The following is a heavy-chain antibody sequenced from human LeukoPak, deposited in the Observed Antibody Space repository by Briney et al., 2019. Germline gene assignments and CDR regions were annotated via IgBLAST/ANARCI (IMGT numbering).Heavy chain of an antibody. CDR2: IYHSGST. CDR1: GGSISSGGYY. V-gene: IGHV4-30-2*01. D-gene: IGHD1-26*01. Sequence: SQTLSLTCTVSGGSISSGGYYWSWIRQPPGKGLEWIGYIYHSGSTYYNPSLKSRVTISVDRSKNQFSLKLSSVTAADTAVYYCARLSVIVGAALEYYYYYMDVWGQGTTVTVSS. J-gene: IGHJ6*03. CDR3: ARLSVIVGAALEYYYYYMDV.